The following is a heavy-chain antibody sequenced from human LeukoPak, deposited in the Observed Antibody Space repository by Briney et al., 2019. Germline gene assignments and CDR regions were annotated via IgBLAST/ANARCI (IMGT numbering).Heavy chain of an antibody. CDR3: ARFKAVAGTGGFDY. CDR2: MNPNSGNT. J-gene: IGHJ4*02. V-gene: IGHV1-8*03. CDR1: EYTFTSYD. Sequence: ASVKVSCKASEYTFTSYDINWVRQATGQGLEWMGWMNPNSGNTGYAQKFQGRVTITRNTSISTAYMELSSLRSEDTAVYYCARFKAVAGTGGFDYWGQGTLVTVSS. D-gene: IGHD6-19*01.